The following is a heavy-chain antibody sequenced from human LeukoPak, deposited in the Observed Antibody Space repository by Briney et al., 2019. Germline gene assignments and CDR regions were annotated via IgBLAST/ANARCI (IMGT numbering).Heavy chain of an antibody. J-gene: IGHJ4*02. CDR2: VHYSGST. V-gene: IGHV4-59*08. D-gene: IGHD3-22*01. CDR1: GGSISNYY. CDR3: ARHGGPSDSSGYLYYLDY. Sequence: SETLSLTCTVSGGSISNYYWSWIRQPPGKGLEWLGYVHYSGSTNYNPSLKSRLTISADTSKNQFSLTLTSVTAADTAVYYCARHGGPSDSSGYLYYLDYWGQGTLVTASS.